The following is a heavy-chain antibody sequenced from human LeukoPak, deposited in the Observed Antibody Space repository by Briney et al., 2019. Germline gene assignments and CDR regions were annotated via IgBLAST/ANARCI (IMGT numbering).Heavy chain of an antibody. CDR1: GYSISSGYY. Sequence: SETLSLTCTVSGYSISSGYYWGWIRQPPGKGLEWIGSIYHSGSTYYNPSLKSRVTISVDMSKNQFSLKLSSVTAADTAVYYCAADRTGLAFDIWGQGTMVTVSS. V-gene: IGHV4-38-2*02. D-gene: IGHD3-22*01. CDR2: IYHSGST. J-gene: IGHJ3*02. CDR3: AADRTGLAFDI.